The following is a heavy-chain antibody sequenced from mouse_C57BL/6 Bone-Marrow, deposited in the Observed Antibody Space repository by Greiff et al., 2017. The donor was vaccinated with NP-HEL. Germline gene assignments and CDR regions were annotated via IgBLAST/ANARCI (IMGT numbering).Heavy chain of an antibody. J-gene: IGHJ1*03. CDR2: IDPSDSYT. Sequence: QVQLQQPGAELVMPGASVKLSCKASGYTFTSYWMHWVKQRPGQGLVWIGEIDPSDSYTNYNQKFKGKSTLTVDKSSSTAYMQLSSLTSEDSAVYYCARWGLGRDWYFDVWGTGTTVTVSS. V-gene: IGHV1-69*01. CDR3: ARWGLGRDWYFDV. CDR1: GYTFTSYW. D-gene: IGHD4-1*01.